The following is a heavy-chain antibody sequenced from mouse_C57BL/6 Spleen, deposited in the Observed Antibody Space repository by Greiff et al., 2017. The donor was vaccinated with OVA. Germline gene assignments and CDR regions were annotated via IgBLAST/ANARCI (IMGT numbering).Heavy chain of an antibody. Sequence: DVKLQESGPGLVKPSQSLSLTCSVTGYSITSGYYWNWIRQFPGNKLEWMGYISYDGSNNYNPSLKNRISITRDTSKNQFFLKLNSVTTEDTATYYCAREELRFHWYFDVWGTGTTVTVSS. V-gene: IGHV3-6*01. D-gene: IGHD1-1*01. CDR2: ISYDGSN. J-gene: IGHJ1*03. CDR3: AREELRFHWYFDV. CDR1: GYSITSGYY.